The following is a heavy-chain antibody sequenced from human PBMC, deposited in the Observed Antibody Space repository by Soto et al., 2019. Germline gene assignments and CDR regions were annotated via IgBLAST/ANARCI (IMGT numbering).Heavy chain of an antibody. CDR3: MKDRYSSSGNWIDP. V-gene: IGHV3-23*01. CDR1: GFTFSVYA. Sequence: EVQLLESGGGLVQPGGSLRLSCAASGFTFSVYAMSWVRQAPGKGPEWVSAISGSGYSTYYADSVKGRFTISRDNSNNTVHLQMNSLRVEDTAVYHCMKDRYSSSGNWIDPWGQGILVTVSS. J-gene: IGHJ5*02. CDR2: ISGSGYST. D-gene: IGHD6-6*01.